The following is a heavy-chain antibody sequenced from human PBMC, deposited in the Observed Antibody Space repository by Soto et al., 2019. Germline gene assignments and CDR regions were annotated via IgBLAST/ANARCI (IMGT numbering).Heavy chain of an antibody. CDR1: GFSLSTSGVG. CDR3: AHSRCGGDCLQSYSSHYYYGMDV. D-gene: IGHD2-21*02. Sequence: QITLKESGPTLVRPTQTLTLTCTFSGFSLSTSGVGVGWIRQPPGKALEWLALIYWDDDKRYSPSLKSRLTLTQATSKNPVVLTITTMDPVDTATYYCAHSRCGGDCLQSYSSHYYYGMDVWGQGTTVTVSS. V-gene: IGHV2-5*02. CDR2: IYWDDDK. J-gene: IGHJ6*02.